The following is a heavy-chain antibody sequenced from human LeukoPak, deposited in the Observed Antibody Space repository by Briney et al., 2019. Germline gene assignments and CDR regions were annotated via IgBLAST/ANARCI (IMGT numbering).Heavy chain of an antibody. CDR2: IYTSGNT. Sequence: SETLSLTCTVSGGSISSYYWSWVRQPAGKGLEWIGRIYTSGNTNYNPSLKGRVTISVDTSKNQFSLKLSSVTAADTAVYYCARGPYGAGTQRERDYWGQGTLVTVSS. CDR3: ARGPYGAGTQRERDY. V-gene: IGHV4-4*07. CDR1: GGSISSYY. J-gene: IGHJ4*02. D-gene: IGHD1-7*01.